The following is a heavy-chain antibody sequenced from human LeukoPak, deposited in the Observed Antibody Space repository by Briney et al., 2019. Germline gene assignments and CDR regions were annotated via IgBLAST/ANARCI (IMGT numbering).Heavy chain of an antibody. V-gene: IGHV4-59*02. CDR2: IYYSGST. Sequence: SETLSLTCTVSGGSVSSYYWSWIRQPPGKGLEWIGYIYYSGSTNYNPSLKSRVTISVDTSKNQFSLKLSSVTAADTAVYYCARTTYYDFWSGWGAFDIWGQGTMVTVSS. J-gene: IGHJ3*02. D-gene: IGHD3-3*01. CDR3: ARTTYYDFWSGWGAFDI. CDR1: GGSVSSYY.